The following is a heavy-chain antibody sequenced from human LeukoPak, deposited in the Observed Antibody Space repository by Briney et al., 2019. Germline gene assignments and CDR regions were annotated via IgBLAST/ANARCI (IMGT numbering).Heavy chain of an antibody. V-gene: IGHV4-39*07. CDR1: GGSISSGSYY. D-gene: IGHD6-13*01. Sequence: SETLSLTCTVSGGSISSGSYYWGWIRQPPAKGLEWIGGIYYSGSTYYNPSLKSRVTISVDTSKNQFSLKLSSVTAADTAVYYCARGGDSSSWYDGGYYFDYWGQGTLATVSS. J-gene: IGHJ4*02. CDR2: IYYSGST. CDR3: ARGGDSSSWYDGGYYFDY.